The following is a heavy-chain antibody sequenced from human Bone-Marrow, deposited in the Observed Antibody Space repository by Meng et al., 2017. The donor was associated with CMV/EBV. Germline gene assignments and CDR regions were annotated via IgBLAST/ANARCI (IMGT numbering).Heavy chain of an antibody. V-gene: IGHV4-59*01. CDR2: IYYTGST. CDR1: GDFITSNY. D-gene: IGHD2-21*01. Sequence: SETLSLTCTVSGDFITSNYWTWIRQPPGKGLEWIGYIYYTGSTHYNPSLKSRITISLDMSKNQFSLNLSSVTAADTAVYYCATYSGGAFDICGQGTNVTVSS. CDR3: ATYSGGAFDI. J-gene: IGHJ3*02.